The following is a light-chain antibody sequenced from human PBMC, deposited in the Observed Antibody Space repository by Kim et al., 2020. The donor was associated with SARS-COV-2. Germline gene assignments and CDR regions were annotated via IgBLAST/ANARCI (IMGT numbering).Light chain of an antibody. Sequence: QSALTQPPSASGSPGQSVTMSCIGTSSDVGGYNYVSWYQQHPGKAPKLMIYEVNERPSGVPDRFSGSKSGNTASLTVSGLQAEDEADYYCTSYAGTNNLLFGGGTKLTVL. CDR3: TSYAGTNNLL. CDR2: EVN. J-gene: IGLJ2*01. V-gene: IGLV2-8*01. CDR1: SSDVGGYNY.